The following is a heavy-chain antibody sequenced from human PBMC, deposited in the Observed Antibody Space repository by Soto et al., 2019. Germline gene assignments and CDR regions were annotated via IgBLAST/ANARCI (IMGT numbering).Heavy chain of an antibody. CDR3: ARMGAGDSRWYHWLDP. CDR1: GGSIRTYY. V-gene: IGHV4-59*01. CDR2: IYYSGST. Sequence: QVQLQESGPGLVKPSETLSLTCVVSGGSIRTYYWSWIRQPPGKGLEWIGYIYYSGSTNYNPSLMRRVTLSVDTPKNHFPLKLRPVTAADTAVYYCARMGAGDSRWYHWLDPWGQGTLGTVSS. D-gene: IGHD6-19*01. J-gene: IGHJ5*02.